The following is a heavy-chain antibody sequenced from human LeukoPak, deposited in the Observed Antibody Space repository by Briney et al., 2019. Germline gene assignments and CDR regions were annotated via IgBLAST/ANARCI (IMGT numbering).Heavy chain of an antibody. D-gene: IGHD5-24*01. Sequence: GGSLRLSCAASGFTFSSYAMSWVRQAPGKGLEWVSAISGSGGSTYYADSVKGRFTISRDNSKNTLYLQLNSLGVEDTAVYYCATRGDGYNYPRWGQGTLVTVSS. J-gene: IGHJ4*02. CDR2: ISGSGGST. V-gene: IGHV3-23*01. CDR1: GFTFSSYA. CDR3: ATRGDGYNYPR.